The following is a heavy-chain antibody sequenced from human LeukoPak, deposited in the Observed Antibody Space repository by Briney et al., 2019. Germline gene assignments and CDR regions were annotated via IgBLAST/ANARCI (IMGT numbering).Heavy chain of an antibody. J-gene: IGHJ6*03. CDR2: INPNSGGT. CDR3: ARVSHTKKREGYCSGGSCGYYYYMDV. CDR1: GYTFTGYY. D-gene: IGHD2-15*01. Sequence: ASVRVSCKASGYTFTGYYMHWVRQAPGQGLEWMGWINPNSGGTNYAQKFQGRVTMTRDTSISTAYMELSRLRSDDTAVYYCARVSHTKKREGYCSGGSCGYYYYMDVWGKGTTVTVSS. V-gene: IGHV1-2*02.